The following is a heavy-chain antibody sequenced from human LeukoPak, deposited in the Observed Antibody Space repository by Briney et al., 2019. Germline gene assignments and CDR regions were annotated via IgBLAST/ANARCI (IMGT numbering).Heavy chain of an antibody. CDR1: GGSISSYY. J-gene: IGHJ5*02. CDR3: ARHETYYYGSGSPRFDP. CDR2: IYYSGST. Sequence: SEXXXLTCTVSGGSISSYYWSWIRQPPGKGLEWIGYIYYSGSTNYNPSLKSRVTISVDTSKNQFSLKLSSVTAADTAVYYCARHETYYYGSGSPRFDPWGQGTLVTVSS. D-gene: IGHD3-10*01. V-gene: IGHV4-59*08.